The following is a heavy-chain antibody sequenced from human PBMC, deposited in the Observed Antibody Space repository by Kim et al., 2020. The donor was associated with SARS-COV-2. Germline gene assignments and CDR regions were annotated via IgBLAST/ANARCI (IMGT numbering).Heavy chain of an antibody. D-gene: IGHD1-1*01. J-gene: IGHJ4*02. CDR1: GGSISSGDSC. CDR2: LFGSGSP. V-gene: IGHV4-31*03. CDR3: ARGGSGTKVDY. Sequence: SETLSLTCIVSGGSISSGDSCWSWIRQHPGKGLEWIGHLFGSGSPSSNPSLQSRATISMDTSKSQFSLKLNFVTAADTAVYYCARGGSGTKVDYWGQGTLVTVSS.